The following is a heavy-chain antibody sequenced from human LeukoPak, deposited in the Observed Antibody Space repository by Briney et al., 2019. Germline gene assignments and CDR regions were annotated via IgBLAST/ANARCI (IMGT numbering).Heavy chain of an antibody. J-gene: IGHJ4*02. CDR1: GYTFTGYY. D-gene: IGHD2-15*01. V-gene: IGHV1-3*01. Sequence: ASVKVSCKASGYTFTGYYMHWVRQAPGQGLEWMGWMHAGNENTKYSQKFQGRVTITWDTSASTAYMELSSLRSEDTAVYYCAREVAIWGQGNLVNGSS. CDR3: AREVAI. CDR2: MHAGNENT.